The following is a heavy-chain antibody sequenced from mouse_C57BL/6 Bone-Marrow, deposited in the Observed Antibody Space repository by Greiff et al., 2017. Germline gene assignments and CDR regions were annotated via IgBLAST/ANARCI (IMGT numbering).Heavy chain of an antibody. Sequence: QVQLQQPGAELVKPGASVKLSCKASGYTFTSYWMHWVKQRPGRGLEWIGRIDPNSGGTKYNEKFKSKATLTVDKPSSTAYMQLSSPTSEDSAVYYCARKGGYYDYDVGWFAYWGQGTLVTVSA. CDR1: GYTFTSYW. J-gene: IGHJ3*01. CDR3: ARKGGYYDYDVGWFAY. CDR2: IDPNSGGT. V-gene: IGHV1-72*01. D-gene: IGHD2-4*01.